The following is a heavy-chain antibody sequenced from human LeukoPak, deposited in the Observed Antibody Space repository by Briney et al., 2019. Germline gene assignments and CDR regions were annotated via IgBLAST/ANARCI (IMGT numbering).Heavy chain of an antibody. V-gene: IGHV1-69*13. Sequence: SVKVSCKASGGTFSSYAISWVRQAPGQGLEWMGGIIPIFGTANYAQKFQGRVTITADESTSTAYMELSRLRSDDTAVYYCARGPSSGYYDSSGCGDYWGQGTLVTVSS. D-gene: IGHD3-22*01. CDR3: ARGPSSGYYDSSGCGDY. CDR2: IIPIFGTA. CDR1: GGTFSSYA. J-gene: IGHJ4*02.